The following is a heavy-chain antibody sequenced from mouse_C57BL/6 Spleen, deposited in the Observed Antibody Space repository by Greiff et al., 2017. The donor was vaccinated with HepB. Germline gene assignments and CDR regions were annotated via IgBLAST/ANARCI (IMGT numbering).Heavy chain of an antibody. CDR2: IYPSDSET. CDR3: ANYYGSRGFAY. Sequence: QVQLKQSGAELVRPGSSVKLSCKASGYTFTSYWMDWVKQRPGQGLEWIGNIYPSDSETHYNQKFKDKATLTVDKSSSTAYMQLSSLTSEDSAVYYCANYYGSRGFAYWGQGTLVTVSA. V-gene: IGHV1-61*01. D-gene: IGHD1-1*01. J-gene: IGHJ3*01. CDR1: GYTFTSYW.